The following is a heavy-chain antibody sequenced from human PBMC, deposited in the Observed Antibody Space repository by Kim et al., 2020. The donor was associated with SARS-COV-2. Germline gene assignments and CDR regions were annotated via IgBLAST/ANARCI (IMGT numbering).Heavy chain of an antibody. D-gene: IGHD3-10*01. J-gene: IGHJ4*02. CDR2: INHSGST. Sequence: SETLSLTCAVYGGSFSGYYWSWIRQPPGKGLEWIGEINHSGSTNYNPSLKSRVTISVDTSKNQFSLKLSSVTAADTAVYYCARGRPINYYGSGSYQLSLFDYWGQGTLVTVSS. CDR1: GGSFSGYY. CDR3: ARGRPINYYGSGSYQLSLFDY. V-gene: IGHV4-34*01.